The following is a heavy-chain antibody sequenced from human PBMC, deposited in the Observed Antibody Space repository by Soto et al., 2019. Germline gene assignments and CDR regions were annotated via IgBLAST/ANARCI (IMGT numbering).Heavy chain of an antibody. V-gene: IGHV4-39*01. J-gene: IGHJ4*02. D-gene: IGHD6-19*01. Sequence: SETLSLTCTVSGGSISSSSYYWGWIRQPPGKGLEWIGSIYYSGSTYYNPSLKSRVTISVDTSKNQFSLKLSSVTAADTAVYYCARRRRAGYYFDYWGQGTLVTVSS. CDR1: GGSISSSSYY. CDR2: IYYSGST. CDR3: ARRRRAGYYFDY.